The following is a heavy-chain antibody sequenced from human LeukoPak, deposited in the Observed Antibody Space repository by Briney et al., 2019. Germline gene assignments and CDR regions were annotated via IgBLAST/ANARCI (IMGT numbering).Heavy chain of an antibody. CDR3: ASHYGSGSFYSPFDY. J-gene: IGHJ4*02. Sequence: PSETLSLTCTVSGGSISSYYWSWIRQPPGKGLEWIGYIYYSGSTNYNPSLKSRVTISLDTSKNQFSLKLNSVTAADTAVYYCASHYGSGSFYSPFDYWGQGTLVIVSS. V-gene: IGHV4-59*01. CDR2: IYYSGST. D-gene: IGHD3-10*01. CDR1: GGSISSYY.